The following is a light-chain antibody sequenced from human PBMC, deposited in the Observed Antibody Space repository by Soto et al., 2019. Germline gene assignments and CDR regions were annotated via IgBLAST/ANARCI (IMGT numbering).Light chain of an antibody. CDR2: DAS. Sequence: QSVLTQPRSVSRSPGQSVTISCTGTTGDVGTYNFVSWYQHHPGKAPKLMIYDASNRPSGVPDRFSGSKSGNAASLTISGLQAEDAAGYYCCLYAGSNNCYGFGTATKV. CDR1: TGDVGTYNF. V-gene: IGLV2-11*01. CDR3: CLYAGSNNCYG. J-gene: IGLJ1*01.